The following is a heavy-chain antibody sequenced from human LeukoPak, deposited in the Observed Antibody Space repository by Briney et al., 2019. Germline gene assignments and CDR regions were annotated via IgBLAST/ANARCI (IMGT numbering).Heavy chain of an antibody. CDR2: IYYSGST. CDR1: GGSISSSSYY. D-gene: IGHD3-10*01. J-gene: IGHJ5*02. V-gene: IGHV4-39*07. CDR3: ARSGITMVRGPLADP. Sequence: SETLSLTCTVSGGSISSSSYYWGWIRQPPGKGLEWIGSIYYSGSTYYNPSLKSRVTISVDTSKNQFSLKLSSVTAADTAVYYCARSGITMVRGPLADPWGQGTLVTVSS.